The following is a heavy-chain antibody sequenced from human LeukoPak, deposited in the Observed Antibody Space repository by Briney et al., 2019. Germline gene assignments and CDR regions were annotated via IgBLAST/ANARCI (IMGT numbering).Heavy chain of an antibody. CDR2: INPSGGST. J-gene: IGHJ6*02. CDR1: GYTFTSYY. CDR3: AREVTVVPAAINYGMDV. Sequence: ASVKVSCKASGYTFTSYYMHWVRQAPGQGLEWMGIINPSGGSTSYAQKFQGRVTMTRDTSTSTVYMELSSLRSEDTAVYYCAREVTVVPAAINYGMDVWGQGTTVTVS. D-gene: IGHD2-2*01. V-gene: IGHV1-46*01.